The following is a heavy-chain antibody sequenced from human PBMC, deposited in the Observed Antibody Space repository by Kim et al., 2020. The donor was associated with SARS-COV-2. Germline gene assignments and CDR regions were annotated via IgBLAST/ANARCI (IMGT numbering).Heavy chain of an antibody. J-gene: IGHJ4*02. Sequence: SETLSLTCTVSGGSISSSSYYWGWIRQPPGKGLEWIGSIYYSGSTYYNPSLKSRVTISVDTSKNQFSLKLSSVTAADTAVYYCARQWRTAAGHYWGQGTLVTVSS. CDR3: ARQWRTAAGHY. V-gene: IGHV4-39*01. D-gene: IGHD6-13*01. CDR2: IYYSGST. CDR1: GGSISSSSYY.